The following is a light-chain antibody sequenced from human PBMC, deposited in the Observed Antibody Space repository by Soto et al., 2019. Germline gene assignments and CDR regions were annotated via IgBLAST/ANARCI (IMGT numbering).Light chain of an antibody. CDR3: QQYNSYST. J-gene: IGKJ1*01. Sequence: DIQMTQSPSTLSASVGDRVTITCRASQSISSRLAWYQQKPGKAPKLLIYKASSLESGVPSRFSGSGSGTAFTLTISGLQPDDSATYYCQQYNSYSTFGQGTKVEIK. CDR2: KAS. V-gene: IGKV1-5*03. CDR1: QSISSR.